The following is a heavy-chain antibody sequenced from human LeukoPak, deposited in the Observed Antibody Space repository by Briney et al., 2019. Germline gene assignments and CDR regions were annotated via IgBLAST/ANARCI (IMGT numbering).Heavy chain of an antibody. Sequence: GGSLRLSCAASGFTVSSNYMSWVRQAPGKGLEWVSVIYSGGSTYYADSVKGRFTISRDNSKNTLYLQMNSLRAEDTAVYYCARDRALLSGYDYHDYWGQGTLVTVSS. CDR1: GFTVSSNY. D-gene: IGHD5-12*01. J-gene: IGHJ4*02. V-gene: IGHV3-66*01. CDR3: ARDRALLSGYDYHDY. CDR2: IYSGGST.